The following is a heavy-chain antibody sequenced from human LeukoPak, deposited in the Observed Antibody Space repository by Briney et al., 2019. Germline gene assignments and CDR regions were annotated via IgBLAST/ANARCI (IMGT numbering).Heavy chain of an antibody. V-gene: IGHV3-7*01. CDR2: IKQDGSKK. D-gene: IGHD1-26*01. J-gene: IGHJ4*02. Sequence: GGSLRLSCAASGFTFSSDWMSGGRQAPGKGVGWVANIKQDGSKKYYVDSVKGRVTISRENAKNTLYLQMHSLRAEDTAVYYCARESGSYGEYYFDYWGQGTLVTVSS. CDR3: ARESGSYGEYYFDY. CDR1: GFTFSSDW.